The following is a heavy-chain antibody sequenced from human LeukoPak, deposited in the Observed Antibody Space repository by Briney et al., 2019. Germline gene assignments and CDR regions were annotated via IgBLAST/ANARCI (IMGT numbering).Heavy chain of an antibody. V-gene: IGHV3-7*01. Sequence: QPGGSLRLSCAASGFTFSTSWMSWVRQAPGKGLEWVANIQQDGSAKCYVDSVKGRFTISRDNAKNSLYLQMNSLRAEDTAVYYCARFSLYDNSGYYSWLFDFWGRGTLVTVSS. CDR3: ARFSLYDNSGYYSWLFDF. J-gene: IGHJ4*02. D-gene: IGHD3-22*01. CDR2: IQQDGSAK. CDR1: GFTFSTSW.